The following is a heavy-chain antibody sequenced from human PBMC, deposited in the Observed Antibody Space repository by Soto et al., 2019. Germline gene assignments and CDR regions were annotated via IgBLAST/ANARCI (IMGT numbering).Heavy chain of an antibody. D-gene: IGHD7-27*01. CDR2: IYGSGNT. Sequence: SETLSLTCTVSGTSLNSGTNYWNWVRQPPGKALEWVGYIYGSGNTKYNPSLKSRVTISQDTSKNQVSLKMNSVTATDTAMYYCAGDWGPYWFDTWGQGILVTVSS. J-gene: IGHJ5*02. CDR3: AGDWGPYWFDT. V-gene: IGHV4-61*01. CDR1: GTSLNSGTNY.